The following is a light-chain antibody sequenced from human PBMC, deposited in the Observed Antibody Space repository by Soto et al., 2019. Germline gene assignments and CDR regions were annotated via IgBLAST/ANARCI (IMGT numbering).Light chain of an antibody. Sequence: DIQMTQSPSSLSASVGDRVTITCRASQSINSYLNWYQQKPGKAPKLLIYAASSLQSGVPSRFSGSGSGTDFTLTISSLQPEDFATYYCQQSYSTPPWTFVQGTNVEIK. V-gene: IGKV1-39*01. CDR3: QQSYSTPPWT. CDR2: AAS. CDR1: QSINSY. J-gene: IGKJ1*01.